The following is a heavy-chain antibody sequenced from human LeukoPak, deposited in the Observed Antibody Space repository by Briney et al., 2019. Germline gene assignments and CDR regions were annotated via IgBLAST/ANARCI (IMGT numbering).Heavy chain of an antibody. J-gene: IGHJ4*02. Sequence: PGGSLRLSCAASGFTFSDYDMRWVRQVTGNRLEWVSSIGPGGDRYYPGSVKGRFTISRENAKNSLYLQMNSLGAGDTAVYYCARYSSNSLDYWGQGTLVTVSS. V-gene: IGHV3-13*01. CDR2: IGPGGDR. CDR3: ARYSSNSLDY. CDR1: GFTFSDYD. D-gene: IGHD6-13*01.